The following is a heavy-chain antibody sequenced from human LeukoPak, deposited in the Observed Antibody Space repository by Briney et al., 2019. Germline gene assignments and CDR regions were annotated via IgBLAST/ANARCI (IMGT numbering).Heavy chain of an antibody. J-gene: IGHJ2*01. CDR1: GFTFDDYA. CDR3: AKDIAMAGMTFWYFDL. Sequence: QSGGSLRLSCAASGFTFDDYAMHWVRQAPGKGLEWVSGISWNSGSIGYADSVKGRFTISRDNAKNSLYLQMNSLRAEDTALYYCAKDIAMAGMTFWYFDLWGRGTLVTVSS. CDR2: ISWNSGSI. D-gene: IGHD6-19*01. V-gene: IGHV3-9*01.